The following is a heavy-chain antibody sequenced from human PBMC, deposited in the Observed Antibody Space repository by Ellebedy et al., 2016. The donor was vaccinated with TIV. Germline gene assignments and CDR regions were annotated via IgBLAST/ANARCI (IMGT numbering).Heavy chain of an antibody. CDR3: AKDPAPHSWYSHYYYGMDV. J-gene: IGHJ6*02. D-gene: IGHD2-15*01. Sequence: GESLKISXAASGFTFSSYAMSWVRQAPGKGLEWVSAISGSGGSTYYADSVKGRFTISRDNSKNTLYLQMNSLRAEDTAVYYCAKDPAPHSWYSHYYYGMDVWGQGTTVTVSS. CDR2: ISGSGGST. CDR1: GFTFSSYA. V-gene: IGHV3-23*01.